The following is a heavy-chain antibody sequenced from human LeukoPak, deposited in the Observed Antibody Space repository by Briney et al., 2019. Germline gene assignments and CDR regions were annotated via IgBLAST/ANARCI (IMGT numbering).Heavy chain of an antibody. V-gene: IGHV4-59*01. CDR2: LYYSGST. CDR3: ARVDGRDGYNYDYYYYMDV. Sequence: PSETLSLTCTVSGGSISSYYWSWIRQPPGKGLEWIGYLYYSGSTNYNPSLKSRVTISVDTSKNQFSLKLSSVTAADTAVYYCARVDGRDGYNYDYYYYMDVWGKGATVTVSS. J-gene: IGHJ6*03. CDR1: GGSISSYY. D-gene: IGHD5-24*01.